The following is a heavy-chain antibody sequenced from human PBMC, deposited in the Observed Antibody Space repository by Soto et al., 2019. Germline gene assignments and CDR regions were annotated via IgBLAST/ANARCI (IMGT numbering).Heavy chain of an antibody. J-gene: IGHJ6*02. CDR3: AHKGGRGAGMDV. V-gene: IGHV2-5*02. Sequence: QITLKESGPTLVKPTQTLTLTCTFSGFSLSSSGVGVGWIRQPPGKAPEWLALIYWDEDKRYSPSLKTRLTITKDTSTNEVVLTMTNMDPVDTGTYYCAHKGGRGAGMDVWGQGTTVIVSS. D-gene: IGHD2-15*01. CDR2: IYWDEDK. CDR1: GFSLSSSGVG.